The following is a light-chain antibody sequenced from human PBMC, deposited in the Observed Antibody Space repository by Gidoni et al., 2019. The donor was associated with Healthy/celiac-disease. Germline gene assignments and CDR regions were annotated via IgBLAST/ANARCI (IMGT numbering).Light chain of an antibody. Sequence: SSLSASVGDRVTITCRASQSISSYLNWYQQKPGKAPKLLIYAASSLQSGVPSRFSGSGSGTDFTLTISSLQPEDFATYYCQQSYSTPYTFGQGTKLEIK. V-gene: IGKV1-39*01. CDR1: QSISSY. CDR3: QQSYSTPYT. CDR2: AAS. J-gene: IGKJ2*01.